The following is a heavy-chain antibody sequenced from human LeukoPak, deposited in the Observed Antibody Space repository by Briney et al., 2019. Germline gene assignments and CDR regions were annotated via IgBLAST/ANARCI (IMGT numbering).Heavy chain of an antibody. CDR3: AREQRAEQQLVGVDY. D-gene: IGHD6-13*01. CDR2: IYHSGST. J-gene: IGHJ4*02. Sequence: SQTLSLTCTVSGGSISSGGYYWSWIRQPPGKGLEWIGYIYHSGSTYYNPSLKSRVTISVDRSKNQFSLKLSSVTAADTAVYYCAREQRAEQQLVGVDYWGQGTLVTVSS. CDR1: GGSISSGGYY. V-gene: IGHV4-30-2*01.